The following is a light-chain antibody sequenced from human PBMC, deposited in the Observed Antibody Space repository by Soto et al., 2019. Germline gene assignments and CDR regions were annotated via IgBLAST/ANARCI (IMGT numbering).Light chain of an antibody. CDR1: QSVNID. Sequence: ETVLTQSXATISLSPGEXXXXXXWASQSVNIDLDWLQQKXGQDPRLLIYGASXRATGIPARFSGSGSGTEFTLTISSLQSEECAVYFCQQYNSWPQTFCNGTKV. V-gene: IGKV3-15*01. CDR3: QQYNSWPQT. CDR2: GAS. J-gene: IGKJ1*01.